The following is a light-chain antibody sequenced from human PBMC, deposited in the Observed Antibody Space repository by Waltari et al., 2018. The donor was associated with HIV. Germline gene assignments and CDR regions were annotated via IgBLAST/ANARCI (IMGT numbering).Light chain of an antibody. Sequence: QSVLTQPPSVSAPPGQMVTISCSGSSSNLGNYNVSWYQQLPGTAPRLLINDNNKRPSGIPDRFSGSKSGTSASLGIAGLQTGDEADYYCASWDFSLSAVLFGGGTKLTVL. V-gene: IGLV1-51*01. CDR2: DNN. CDR3: ASWDFSLSAVL. CDR1: SSNLGNYN. J-gene: IGLJ2*01.